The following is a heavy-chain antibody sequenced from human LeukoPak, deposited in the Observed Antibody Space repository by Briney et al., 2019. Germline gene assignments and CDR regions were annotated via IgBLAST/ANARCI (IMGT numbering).Heavy chain of an antibody. CDR3: ARATGEPNWFDP. CDR2: MNPNSGNT. CDR1: GCTFTSYD. V-gene: IGHV1-8*01. D-gene: IGHD1-14*01. Sequence: GASVKVSCKASGCTFTSYDINRVRQATGQGLEWMGWMNPNSGNTGYAQKFQGRGTMTRNTSISTAYMELSSLRSEDTAVYYCARATGEPNWFDPWGQGTLVTVSS. J-gene: IGHJ5*02.